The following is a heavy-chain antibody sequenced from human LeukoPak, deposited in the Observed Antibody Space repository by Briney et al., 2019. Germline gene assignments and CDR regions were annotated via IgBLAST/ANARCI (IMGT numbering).Heavy chain of an antibody. CDR1: GFTFRSYW. Sequence: GGSLRLSCAGSGFTFRSYWMHWVRQAPGKGLEWVANIKQDGSEKYYVDSVKGRFTISRDNANDSVYLQMNSLRAEDTAVYYCARRYFDWFLGAGGSLDIWGQGTMVTVSS. D-gene: IGHD3-9*01. V-gene: IGHV3-7*01. J-gene: IGHJ3*02. CDR2: IKQDGSEK. CDR3: ARRYFDWFLGAGGSLDI.